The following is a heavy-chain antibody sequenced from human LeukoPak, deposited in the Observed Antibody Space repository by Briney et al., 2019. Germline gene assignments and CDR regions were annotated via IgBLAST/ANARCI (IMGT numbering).Heavy chain of an antibody. Sequence: GGSLRLSCVASGFTFSDYYMSWIRQAPGKGLEWVSYISSSGSSIYYADSVKGRFTISRDNAKNSLYLQMNSLRAEDTAVYYCAKEGYCSSTSCPPDYWGQGTLVTVSS. D-gene: IGHD2-2*01. J-gene: IGHJ4*02. CDR2: ISSSGSSI. V-gene: IGHV3-11*04. CDR3: AKEGYCSSTSCPPDY. CDR1: GFTFSDYY.